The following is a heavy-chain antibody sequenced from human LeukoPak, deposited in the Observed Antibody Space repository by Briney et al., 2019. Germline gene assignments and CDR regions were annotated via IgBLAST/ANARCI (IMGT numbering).Heavy chain of an antibody. CDR2: IYYSGST. Sequence: SETLSLTCTVSGGSISSYYWSWIRQPPGKGLEWFGYIYYSGSTNYNPSLKSRVTISVDTSKNQFSLKLSSVTAADTAVYYCARPLWFGELGSFGYWGQGTLVTVSS. J-gene: IGHJ4*02. CDR3: ARPLWFGELGSFGY. CDR1: GGSISSYY. D-gene: IGHD3-10*01. V-gene: IGHV4-59*08.